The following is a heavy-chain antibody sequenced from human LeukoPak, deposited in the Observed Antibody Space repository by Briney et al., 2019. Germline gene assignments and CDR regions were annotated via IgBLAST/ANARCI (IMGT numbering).Heavy chain of an antibody. D-gene: IGHD3-10*01. CDR2: IYYSGST. CDR3: ARGGLTGSYYKSWFDP. CDR1: GGSISSYY. V-gene: IGHV4-59*12. J-gene: IGHJ5*02. Sequence: SETLSLTCTVSGGSISSYYWSWIRQPPGKGLEWIGYIYYSGSTNYNPSLKSRVTISVDTSKNQFSLKLSSVTAADTAVYYCARGGLTGSYYKSWFDPWGQGTLVTVSS.